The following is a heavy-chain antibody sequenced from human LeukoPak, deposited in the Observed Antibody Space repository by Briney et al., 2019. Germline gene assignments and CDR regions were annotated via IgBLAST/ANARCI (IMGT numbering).Heavy chain of an antibody. CDR2: LYYTGST. J-gene: IGHJ4*02. Sequence: PSETLSLTCNVSGGSVSNYRYYWGWIRQPRGKGLEWIGSLYYTGSTYHNPSLGGRVATTVDTSKNPISLRLSSVAAADTAVYYRARHAGMSMASLFFDYWGQGTLVTVSS. CDR3: ARHAGMSMASLFFDY. V-gene: IGHV4-39*01. CDR1: GGSVSNYRYY. D-gene: IGHD6-6*01.